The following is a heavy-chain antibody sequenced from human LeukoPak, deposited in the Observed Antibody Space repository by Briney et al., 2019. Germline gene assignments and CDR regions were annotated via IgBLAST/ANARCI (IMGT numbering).Heavy chain of an antibody. Sequence: PSETLSLTCAVYGGSFSGYYWSWIRQPPGKGLEWIGEINHSGSTNYNPSLKSRVTISVDTSKNQFSPKLSSVTAADTAVYYCARRARVVRLAWFDPWGQGTLVTVSS. J-gene: IGHJ5*02. CDR2: INHSGST. D-gene: IGHD2-8*01. CDR3: ARRARVVRLAWFDP. V-gene: IGHV4-34*01. CDR1: GGSFSGYY.